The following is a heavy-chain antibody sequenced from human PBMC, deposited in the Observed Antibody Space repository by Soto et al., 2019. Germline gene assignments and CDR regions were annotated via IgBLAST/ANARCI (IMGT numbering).Heavy chain of an antibody. CDR1: GFTFSSSA. V-gene: IGHV3-23*01. Sequence: EVQLLESGGGLVQPGGSLRLSCAASGFTFSSSAMSWVRQAPGKGPEWVSAISESGDNTFSADSVMGRFTISRDNTKNTLYLQMNSLRAEDTALYFCAKGGYKYGLDPWGQGTLVTVSS. CDR2: ISESGDNT. D-gene: IGHD5-18*01. J-gene: IGHJ5*02. CDR3: AKGGYKYGLDP.